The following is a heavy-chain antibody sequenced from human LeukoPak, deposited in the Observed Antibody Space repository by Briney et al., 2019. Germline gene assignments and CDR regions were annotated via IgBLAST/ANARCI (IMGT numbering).Heavy chain of an antibody. CDR3: ARQLGSSGWYGYYFDY. V-gene: IGHV4-59*08. CDR2: IFYSGST. CDR1: GGSISSHF. D-gene: IGHD6-19*01. Sequence: SETLSLTCTVSGGSISSHFWSWIRQPPGKGLEWIGYIFYSGSTNYNPSLKSRVTISVDTSKNQFSLKLSSVTAADTAVYYCARQLGSSGWYGYYFDYWGQGTLVTVSS. J-gene: IGHJ4*02.